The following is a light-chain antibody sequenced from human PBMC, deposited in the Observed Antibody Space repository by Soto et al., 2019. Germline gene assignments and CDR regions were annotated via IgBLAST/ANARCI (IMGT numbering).Light chain of an antibody. CDR1: QSISYW. V-gene: IGKV1-5*03. Sequence: DIQMTQSHSTLSASVGDRVTITCRASQSISYWLAWYQQKPGKAPNLLIYNASSLESGVPSRFSGSGSGTDFTLTISSLQPDDFATYYCQQYNNYWTFGQGTKVEIK. J-gene: IGKJ1*01. CDR2: NAS. CDR3: QQYNNYWT.